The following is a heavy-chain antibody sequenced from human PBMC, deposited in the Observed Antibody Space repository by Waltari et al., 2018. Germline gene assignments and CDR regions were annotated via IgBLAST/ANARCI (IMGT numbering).Heavy chain of an antibody. J-gene: IGHJ4*02. Sequence: EVQLLESGGNLVQPGGSLSLFCAAPGFNFSNCAMTWVRPAPGKGLEWVSSISGSGGYINYADSGKGRFTISRDNSKNTLFLQMNSLRAEDTAVYYCAKDRGAGVTVPPPTDYWGQGTLVTVSS. CDR1: GFNFSNCA. D-gene: IGHD3-10*01. V-gene: IGHV3-23*01. CDR2: ISGSGGYI. CDR3: AKDRGAGVTVPPPTDY.